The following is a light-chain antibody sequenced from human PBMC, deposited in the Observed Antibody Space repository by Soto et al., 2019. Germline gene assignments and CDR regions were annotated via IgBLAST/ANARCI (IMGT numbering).Light chain of an antibody. CDR3: QQRSNWPPT. CDR1: QSVSSY. Sequence: EIVLTQSPATLSLSPGERATLSCRASQSVSSYLAWYQQKPGQAPRLLIFDASNRATGIPARFSGSGSATDFTLTIRRLEPEDFAVYYCQQRSNWPPTFGQGTKVEIK. V-gene: IGKV3-11*01. J-gene: IGKJ1*01. CDR2: DAS.